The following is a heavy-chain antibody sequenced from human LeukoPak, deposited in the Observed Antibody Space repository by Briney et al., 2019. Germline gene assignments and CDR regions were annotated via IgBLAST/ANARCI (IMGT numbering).Heavy chain of an antibody. CDR3: ASTERCSTTCPLDY. J-gene: IGHJ4*02. CDR1: GDSVSSSTAA. Sequence: KASQTLSLTCAISGDSVSSSTAAWNWIRQSPSRGLEWLGRTYYRSRWSYEYTTSVKDRITINADTSENQFSLQLKSVTPVDTAVYYCASTERCSTTCPLDYWGQGTLVTVSS. D-gene: IGHD2-2*01. CDR2: TYYRSRWSY. V-gene: IGHV6-1*01.